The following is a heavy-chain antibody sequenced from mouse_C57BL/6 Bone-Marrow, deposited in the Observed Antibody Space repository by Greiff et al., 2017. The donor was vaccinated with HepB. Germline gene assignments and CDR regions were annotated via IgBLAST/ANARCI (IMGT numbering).Heavy chain of an antibody. CDR3: ARRGGTVVADY. Sequence: EVQVVESGGDLVKPGGSLKLSCAASGFTFSSYGMSWVRQTPDKRLEWVATISSGGSYTYYPDSVKGRFTISRDNAKNTLYLQMSSLKSEDTAMYYCARRGGTVVADYWGQGTTLTVSS. CDR1: GFTFSSYG. CDR2: ISSGGSYT. J-gene: IGHJ2*01. V-gene: IGHV5-6*01. D-gene: IGHD1-1*01.